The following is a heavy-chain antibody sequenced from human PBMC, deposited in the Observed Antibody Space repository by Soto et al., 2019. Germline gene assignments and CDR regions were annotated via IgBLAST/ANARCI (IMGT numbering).Heavy chain of an antibody. D-gene: IGHD6-19*01. V-gene: IGHV3-66*01. Sequence: DVQLVESGGGLVQPGGSLRLSCAGSGFTVSSDYMSWVRQAPAKGLEWVSAIYSGGDTYYADSMKGRFTMSRDNSKNTQYLQTSSLRAEDTAVYYCARENTGWPDALVMWGQGTMVTVSS. CDR1: GFTVSSDY. CDR2: IYSGGDT. J-gene: IGHJ3*02. CDR3: ARENTGWPDALVM.